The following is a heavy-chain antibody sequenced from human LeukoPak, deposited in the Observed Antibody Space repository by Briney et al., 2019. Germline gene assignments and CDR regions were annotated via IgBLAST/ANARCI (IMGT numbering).Heavy chain of an antibody. D-gene: IGHD3-3*01. V-gene: IGHV1-2*02. Sequence: GASVKVSCKASGYTFTGYYMHWVRQAPGQGLEWMGWINPNSGGTNYAQKFQGRVTMTRDTSISTAYMELSRLRSDDTAVYYCARVEPGLRFLEWLSNFDYWGQGTLVTVSS. CDR2: INPNSGGT. CDR1: GYTFTGYY. CDR3: ARVEPGLRFLEWLSNFDY. J-gene: IGHJ4*02.